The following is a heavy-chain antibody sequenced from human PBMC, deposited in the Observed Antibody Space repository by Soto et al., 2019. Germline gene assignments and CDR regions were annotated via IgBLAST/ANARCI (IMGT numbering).Heavy chain of an antibody. CDR3: AKQLRVGATKYYYYGMDV. CDR2: ISWNSVSI. CDR1: GFNFNDYG. D-gene: IGHD1-26*01. Sequence: EVQLVESGGDLVQPGRSLRLSCAASGFNFNDYGMHWVRQAPGKGLEWVSSISWNSVSIGYADSVKGRFTISRDNAKNSLYLQMNSLRAEDTAVYYCAKQLRVGATKYYYYGMDVWGQGTTVTVSS. J-gene: IGHJ6*02. V-gene: IGHV3-9*01.